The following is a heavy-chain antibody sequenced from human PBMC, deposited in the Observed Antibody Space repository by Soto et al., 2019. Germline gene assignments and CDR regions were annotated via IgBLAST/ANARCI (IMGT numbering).Heavy chain of an antibody. Sequence: GGSLRLSCAASGFTFSSYGMHWVRQAPGKGLEWVAVISYDGSNKYYADSVKGRFTISRDNSKNTLYLQMNSLRAEDTAVYYCAKDFRVGVRYYYYMDVWGKGTTVTVSS. CDR1: GFTFSSYG. J-gene: IGHJ6*03. V-gene: IGHV3-30*18. D-gene: IGHD3-10*01. CDR2: ISYDGSNK. CDR3: AKDFRVGVRYYYYMDV.